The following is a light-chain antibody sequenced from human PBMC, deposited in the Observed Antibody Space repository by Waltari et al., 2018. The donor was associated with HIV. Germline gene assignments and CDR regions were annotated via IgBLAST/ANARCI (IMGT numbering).Light chain of an antibody. CDR2: YDI. CDR1: NIGSRS. Sequence: SYMLTQPPSVSVAPGETARITCEGDNIGSRSVQWYKQKAGQAPVLVIYYDIDRTSGSPERFSGSNSDNQATLTIGRVEAGDEADYYCQVWDGDSNHVVFGGGTKLTVL. J-gene: IGLJ2*01. CDR3: QVWDGDSNHVV. V-gene: IGLV3-21*04.